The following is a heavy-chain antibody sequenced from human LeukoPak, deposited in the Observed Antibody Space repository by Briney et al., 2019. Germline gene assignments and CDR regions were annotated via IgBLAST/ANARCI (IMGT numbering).Heavy chain of an antibody. V-gene: IGHV3-66*01. CDR3: AYSSSWYAELIY. Sequence: PGRSLRLSCAASGFTVSSNYMSWVRQAPGKGLEWVSVIYSGGSTYYADSVKGRFTISRDNSKNTLYLQMNSLRAEDTAVYYCAYSSSWYAELIYWGQGTLVTVSS. J-gene: IGHJ4*02. CDR1: GFTVSSNY. CDR2: IYSGGST. D-gene: IGHD6-13*01.